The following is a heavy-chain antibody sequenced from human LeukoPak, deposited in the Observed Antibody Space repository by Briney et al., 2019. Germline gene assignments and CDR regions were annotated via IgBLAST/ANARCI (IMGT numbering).Heavy chain of an antibody. D-gene: IGHD6-13*01. CDR3: AKEGRIAAAGTLYNWFDP. CDR2: ISYDGSNK. V-gene: IGHV3-30*18. CDR1: GFTFSSYG. J-gene: IGHJ5*02. Sequence: GRSLRLSCAASGFTFSSYGMHWVRQAPGKRLEWVAVISYDGSNKYYADSVKGRFTISRDNSKNTLYLQMNSLRAEGTAVYYCAKEGRIAAAGTLYNWFDPWGQGTLVTVSS.